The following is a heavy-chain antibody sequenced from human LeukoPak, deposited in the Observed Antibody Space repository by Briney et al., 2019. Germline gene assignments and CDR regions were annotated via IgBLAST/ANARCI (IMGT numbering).Heavy chain of an antibody. V-gene: IGHV4-34*01. CDR3: ARGRRITMIVVVITIGAFDI. CDR2: INHSGST. J-gene: IGHJ3*02. Sequence: SETLSLTCAVYGGSFSGYYWSWIRQPPGKGLEWIGEINHSGSTNYNPSLKSRVTISVDTSKNQFSLKLSSVTAADTAVYYCARGRRITMIVVVITIGAFDIWGQGTMVTVSS. CDR1: GGSFSGYY. D-gene: IGHD3-22*01.